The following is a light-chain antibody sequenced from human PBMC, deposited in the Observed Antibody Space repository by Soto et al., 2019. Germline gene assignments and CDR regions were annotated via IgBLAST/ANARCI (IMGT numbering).Light chain of an antibody. Sequence: EIVLTQSPATLSLSPGERATLSCRASQSVSSYLAWYQQKPGQAPRLLIYDASNRATGIPVRFSGSGSGTDFTLTISSLEPEDFAVYYCQQRTNWPSITFGQGTRLEIK. CDR3: QQRTNWPSIT. V-gene: IGKV3-11*01. CDR2: DAS. J-gene: IGKJ5*01. CDR1: QSVSSY.